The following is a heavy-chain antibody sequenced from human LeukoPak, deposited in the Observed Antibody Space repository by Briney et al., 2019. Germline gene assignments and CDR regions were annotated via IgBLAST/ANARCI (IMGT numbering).Heavy chain of an antibody. CDR2: IYHGGST. D-gene: IGHD6-13*01. J-gene: IGHJ6*04. CDR1: GYSISSGYY. Sequence: SETLSLTCAVSGYSISSGYYWGWIRQPPGKGLEWIGSIYHGGSTYYNPSLKSRVTISVDTSKNQFPLKLSSVTAADTAVYYCARDRGIPSAAPGDYYYGMDVWGKGTTVTVSS. CDR3: ARDRGIPSAAPGDYYYGMDV. V-gene: IGHV4-38-2*02.